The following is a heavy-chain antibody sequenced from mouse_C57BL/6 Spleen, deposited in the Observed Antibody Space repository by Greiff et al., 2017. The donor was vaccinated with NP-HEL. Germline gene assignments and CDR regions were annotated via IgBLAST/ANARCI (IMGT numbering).Heavy chain of an antibody. D-gene: IGHD1-1*01. CDR3: ARTLYYGSSYVFDY. J-gene: IGHJ2*01. CDR2: IYPGDGDT. CDR1: GYAFSSSW. Sequence: VQLQQSGPELVKPGASVKISCKASGYAFSSSWMNWVKQRPGKGLEWIGRIYPGDGDTNYNGKFKGKATLTADKSSSTAYMQLSSLTSEDSAVYFCARTLYYGSSYVFDYWGQGTTLTVSS. V-gene: IGHV1-82*01.